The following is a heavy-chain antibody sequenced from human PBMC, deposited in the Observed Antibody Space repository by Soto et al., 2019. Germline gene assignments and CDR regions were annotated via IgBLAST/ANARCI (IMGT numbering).Heavy chain of an antibody. CDR1: AYSSAMQC. Sequence: PVESVTVTREPSAYSSAMQCIGWVVQISGEGVEWVGIISPDTSRALYSPSLQGQVTMSVGKSISTVYLQCNSLKASDTAMYYCRQRLNDVSTPSPWLDPWGQGTLVTVSS. D-gene: IGHD6-25*01. CDR2: ISPDTSRA. J-gene: IGHJ5*02. V-gene: IGHV5-51*01. CDR3: RQRLNDVSTPSPWLDP.